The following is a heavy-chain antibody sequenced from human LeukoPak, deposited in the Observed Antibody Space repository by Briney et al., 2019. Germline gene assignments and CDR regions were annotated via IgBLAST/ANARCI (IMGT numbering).Heavy chain of an antibody. Sequence: GGSLRLSCAASGFTVSSYWMHWVRQAPGKGLVWVSRINSDGSSTSYADSVKGRFTISRDNAKNTLYLQMNSLRAEDTAVYNCAREGGYDCSSTSCYPDYWGQGTLVTVSS. J-gene: IGHJ4*02. D-gene: IGHD2-2*01. CDR3: AREGGYDCSSTSCYPDY. CDR2: INSDGSST. CDR1: GFTVSSYW. V-gene: IGHV3-74*01.